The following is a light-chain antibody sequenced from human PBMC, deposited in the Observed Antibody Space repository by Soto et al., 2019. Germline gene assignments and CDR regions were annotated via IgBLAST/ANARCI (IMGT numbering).Light chain of an antibody. CDR3: QQRYNWQYI. J-gene: IGKJ2*01. CDR1: QSVSSY. CDR2: DTS. V-gene: IGKV3-11*01. Sequence: EFVLTQSPATLSLSPGDTATLSCRASQSVSSYSAWYQQKPGQAPRLLIYDTSNRATGIPARFSGSGSGTDFTLTISGLKPEDFAVYYCQQRYNWQYIFGLGTRLEIK.